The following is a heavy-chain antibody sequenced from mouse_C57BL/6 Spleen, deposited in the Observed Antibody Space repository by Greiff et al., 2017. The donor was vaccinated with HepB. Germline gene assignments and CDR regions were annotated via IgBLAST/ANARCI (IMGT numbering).Heavy chain of an antibody. D-gene: IGHD1-1*01. Sequence: VQLQQSGAELVRPGASVKLSCTASGFNIKDYYMHWVKQRPEQGLEWIGRIDPEDGDTEYAPKFQGKATMTADTSSNTAYLQLSSLTSEDTAVYYCTFIYYYGSSYRDWYFDVWGTGTTVTVSS. CDR1: GFNIKDYY. V-gene: IGHV14-1*01. CDR2: IDPEDGDT. J-gene: IGHJ1*03. CDR3: TFIYYYGSSYRDWYFDV.